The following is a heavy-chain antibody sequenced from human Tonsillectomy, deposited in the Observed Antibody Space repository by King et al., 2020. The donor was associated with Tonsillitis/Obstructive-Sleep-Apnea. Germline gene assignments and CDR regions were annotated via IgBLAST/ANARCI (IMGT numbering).Heavy chain of an antibody. V-gene: IGHV5-51*01. CDR2: IYPGDSDT. D-gene: IGHD4-17*01. CDR3: ARQMGPTGRYYYYGMDV. CDR1: GYSFTSYW. Sequence: QLVQSGAEVKKPGESLKISCKGSGYSFTSYWIGWVRQMPGKGLEWMGIIYPGDSDTRYSPSFQGQVTIPADKSISTAYLQWSSLKASDTAMYYCARQMGPTGRYYYYGMDVWGQGTTVTVSS. J-gene: IGHJ6*02.